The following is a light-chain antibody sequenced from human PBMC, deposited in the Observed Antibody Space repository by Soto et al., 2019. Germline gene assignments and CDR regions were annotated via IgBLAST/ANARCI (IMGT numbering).Light chain of an antibody. CDR2: AAS. J-gene: IGKJ2*01. CDR1: QSISSY. V-gene: IGKV1-39*01. CDR3: QQTYSTPNT. Sequence: DIQMTQSPSSLSASVGDGVTITCRASQSISSYLIWYQQKPGKAPNLLIYAASSLQSGVPSRFGGNGSGTEFTLTISSLQPEDFATYYCQQTYSTPNTFGQGTKLEVK.